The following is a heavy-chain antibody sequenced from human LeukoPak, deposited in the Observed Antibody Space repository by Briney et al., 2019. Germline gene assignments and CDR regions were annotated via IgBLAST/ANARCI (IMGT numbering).Heavy chain of an antibody. CDR1: GGSVSSSSYY. J-gene: IGHJ5*02. CDR3: GSLETLRS. V-gene: IGHV4-39*01. D-gene: IGHD1-1*01. CDR2: ISYSGTN. Sequence: SETLSLTCTVSGGSVSSSSYYSGWIRHPPGKGLEWIGTISYSGTNYNNPSLKSRVSISIDTSKNQFSVKLTSVTAADTAMYYCGSLETLRSWGQGTLVTVSS.